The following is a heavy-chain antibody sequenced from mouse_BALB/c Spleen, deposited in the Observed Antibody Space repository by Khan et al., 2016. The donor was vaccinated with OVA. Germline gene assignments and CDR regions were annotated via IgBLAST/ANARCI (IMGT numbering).Heavy chain of an antibody. CDR1: GYTFPNYG. J-gene: IGHJ1*01. CDR3: ASGGYWYFDV. D-gene: IGHD1-1*02. V-gene: IGHV9-3-1*01. Sequence: QVQLQQSGPELKKPGETVKISCKASGYTFPNYGMNWVKQAPGKGLKWMGWINTYTGEPTYADDFKGRVAFSLETSASTAYLQINNLKNEDTATYFCASGGYWYFDVWGAGTTVTVSS. CDR2: INTYTGEP.